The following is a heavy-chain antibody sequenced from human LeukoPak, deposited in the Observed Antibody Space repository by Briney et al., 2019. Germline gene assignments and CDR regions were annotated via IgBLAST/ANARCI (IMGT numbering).Heavy chain of an antibody. J-gene: IGHJ4*02. V-gene: IGHV3-30*02. CDR3: AKDGSYDSSGYYLPHPYYFDY. CDR2: IRFDGTNK. CDR1: GFSFSNYG. Sequence: GGSLRLSCAASGFSFSNYGMHWVRQAPGKGLEWVAFIRFDGTNKFYADSVKGRFTISRDNSQNTVSLQVNNLRAEDTAVYYCAKDGSYDSSGYYLPHPYYFDYWGQGTLVTVSS. D-gene: IGHD3-22*01.